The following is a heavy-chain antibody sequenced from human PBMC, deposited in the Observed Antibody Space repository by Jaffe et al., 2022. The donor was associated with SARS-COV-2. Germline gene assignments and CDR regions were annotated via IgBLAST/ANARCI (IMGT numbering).Heavy chain of an antibody. CDR3: ASWQEYNWNDGGNGGNWFDP. CDR2: IIPILGIA. J-gene: IGHJ5*02. CDR1: GGTFSSYT. V-gene: IGHV1-69*02. D-gene: IGHD1-20*01. Sequence: QVQLVQSGAEVKKPGSSVKVSCKASGGTFSSYTISWVRQAPGQGLEWMGRIIPILGIANYAQKFQGRVTITADKSTSTAYMELSSLRSEDTAVYYCASWQEYNWNDGGNGGNWFDPWGQGTLVTVSS.